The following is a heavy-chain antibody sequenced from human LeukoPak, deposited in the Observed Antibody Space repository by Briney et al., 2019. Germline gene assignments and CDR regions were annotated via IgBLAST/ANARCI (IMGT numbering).Heavy chain of an antibody. CDR1: GFTFTTYS. D-gene: IGHD6-13*01. CDR3: ARDHYSRNDY. CDR2: ISSSSSTI. Sequence: GGSLRLSCAASGFTFTTYSMTWVRQAPGKGLEWVSYISSSSSTIYYSDSVKGRFTISRDNAKNSLYLQMNSLRDEDTAVYYYARDHYSRNDYWGQGTLVTVSS. V-gene: IGHV3-48*02. J-gene: IGHJ4*02.